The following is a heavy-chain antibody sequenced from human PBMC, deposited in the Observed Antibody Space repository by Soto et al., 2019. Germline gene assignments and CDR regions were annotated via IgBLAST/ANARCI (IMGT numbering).Heavy chain of an antibody. Sequence: PGGSLRLSCAASGFTFSDYYMSWIRQAPGKGLEWISYISSSSYTNYADSVKGRFTISRDNAKNSLFLQMNSLRVEDTAVYYCARNYDSSGYHSDYWGQGTLVTVSS. D-gene: IGHD3-22*01. J-gene: IGHJ4*02. CDR3: ARNYDSSGYHSDY. CDR1: GFTFSDYY. CDR2: ISSSSYT. V-gene: IGHV3-11*06.